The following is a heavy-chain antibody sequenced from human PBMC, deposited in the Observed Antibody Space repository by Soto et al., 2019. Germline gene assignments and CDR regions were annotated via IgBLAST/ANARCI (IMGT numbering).Heavy chain of an antibody. CDR1: GASVSSGDYY. D-gene: IGHD4-17*01. CDR3: VGTGTTDDY. Sequence: SETLSLTCTVSGASVSSGDYYWSSIRQSPGKGLEWIGYIYYSGDSYYNPSLKGRLTISIDTSKNQFSLILNSVAVADTAIYYCVGTGTTDDYWGRGTLVTVSS. CDR2: IYYSGDS. V-gene: IGHV4-30-4*01. J-gene: IGHJ4*02.